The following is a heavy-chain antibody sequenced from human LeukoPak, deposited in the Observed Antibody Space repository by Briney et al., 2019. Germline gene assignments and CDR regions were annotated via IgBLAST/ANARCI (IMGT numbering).Heavy chain of an antibody. J-gene: IGHJ4*02. CDR3: ASATSTWLPPFDD. CDR1: GFTFSSYA. D-gene: IGHD6-13*01. V-gene: IGHV3-30-3*01. Sequence: GGSLRLSCAASGFTFSSYAMHWVRQAPGKGLEWVTVISYDGSNKYYASSVKGRFTISRDNSKNTLYLQMNSLRAEDTALYYCASATSTWLPPFDDGGQGTLVTV. CDR2: ISYDGSNK.